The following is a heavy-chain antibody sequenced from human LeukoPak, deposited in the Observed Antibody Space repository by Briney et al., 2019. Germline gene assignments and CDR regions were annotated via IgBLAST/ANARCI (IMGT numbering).Heavy chain of an antibody. CDR3: ANEYSKGDV. CDR1: GFTFSNYV. CDR2: ISGSGAST. V-gene: IGHV3-23*01. J-gene: IGHJ3*01. Sequence: GGSLRLSCVASGFTFSNYVMNWVRQAPGKGLECVSSISGSGASTYYADFVKGRFTSSRDNSKNTLYLQMNSLRAEDTAIYYCANEYSKGDVWGQGTTVTVSS. D-gene: IGHD4-11*01.